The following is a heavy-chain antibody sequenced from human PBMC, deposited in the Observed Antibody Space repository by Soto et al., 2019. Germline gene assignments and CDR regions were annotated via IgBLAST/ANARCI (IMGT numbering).Heavy chain of an antibody. CDR2: INYSGST. Sequence: PSQTLSLTCTFSAGSIISGGYYWSWIRQHPGKGLEWIGYINYSGSTYYNSSLKSRVTISVDTSKNQFSLKVSSVTAADTAVYYCARDQVFDYWGQGALVTVSS. V-gene: IGHV4-31*03. CDR1: AGSIISGGYY. CDR3: ARDQVFDY. J-gene: IGHJ4*02.